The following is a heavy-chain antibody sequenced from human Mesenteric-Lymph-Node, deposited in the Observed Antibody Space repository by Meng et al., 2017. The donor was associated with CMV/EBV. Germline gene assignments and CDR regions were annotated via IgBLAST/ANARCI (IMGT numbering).Heavy chain of an antibody. J-gene: IGHJ4*02. CDR1: FTNYS. CDR2: IIPIFGKP. V-gene: IGHV1-69*01. D-gene: IGHD3-3*01. Sequence: FTNYSVRCVRQAPGKGLEWMEGIIPIFGKPNYTQKFQGRVTITADESTSTAYLELNSLRSEDTAVKYCAKDGTWNFWSSSRLYYFDYWGQGTMVTVSS. CDR3: AKDGTWNFWSSSRLYYFDY.